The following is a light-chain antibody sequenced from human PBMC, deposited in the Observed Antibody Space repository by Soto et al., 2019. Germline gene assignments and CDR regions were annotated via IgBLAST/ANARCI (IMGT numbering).Light chain of an antibody. Sequence: QSALTQPASVSGSPGQSITISCTGTSSDVGGYNYVSWYQHHPGKAPKVMIYEVNNRPSGVSNRFSGSKSGNTASLTISGLLAEDEADYYCGSYTTCTSWVFGGGSKLTVL. V-gene: IGLV2-14*01. CDR1: SSDVGGYNY. J-gene: IGLJ3*02. CDR2: EVN. CDR3: GSYTTCTSWV.